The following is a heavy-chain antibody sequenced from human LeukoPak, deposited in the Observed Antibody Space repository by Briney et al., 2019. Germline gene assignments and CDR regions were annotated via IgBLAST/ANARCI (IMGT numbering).Heavy chain of an antibody. V-gene: IGHV4-59*12. Sequence: SETLSLTCTVSGGSISNYYWNWIRQPPGKGLEWIGYIYYTGNTNYNPSLKSRVTISVDTSKNQFSLKLSSVTAADTAVYYCARGGSGGWTMFAFDIWGQGTMVTVSS. CDR3: ARGGSGGWTMFAFDI. CDR1: GGSISNYY. D-gene: IGHD6-19*01. J-gene: IGHJ3*02. CDR2: IYYTGNT.